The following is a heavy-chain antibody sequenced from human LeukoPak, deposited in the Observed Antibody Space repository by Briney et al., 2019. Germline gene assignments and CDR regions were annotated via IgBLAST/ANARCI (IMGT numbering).Heavy chain of an antibody. CDR3: ARDLNWETY. D-gene: IGHD7-27*01. J-gene: IGHJ4*02. Sequence: GGSLRLSCVASGFTFSSYWMTWVRQAPGKGLEWVANIKTDGSLIYYVESVKGRFTISRDDAKNSLFLEMTSLRVEDTAVYYCARDLNWETYWGQGTLVSVSS. CDR2: IKTDGSLI. V-gene: IGHV3-7*01. CDR1: GFTFSSYW.